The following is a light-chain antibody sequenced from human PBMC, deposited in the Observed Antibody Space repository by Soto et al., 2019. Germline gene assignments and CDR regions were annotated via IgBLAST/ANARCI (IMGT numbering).Light chain of an antibody. Sequence: QSVRTQPASVSGSPGQSVTISCTGTSSDVGAYNFVSWYQHHPGRAPKLIIYEVTIRPSGVSNRFSGSKSGNTASLTISGLQAEEEAHYYCSSYTTRAPYVFGSGTKVTVL. V-gene: IGLV2-14*01. J-gene: IGLJ1*01. CDR3: SSYTTRAPYV. CDR1: SSDVGAYNF. CDR2: EVT.